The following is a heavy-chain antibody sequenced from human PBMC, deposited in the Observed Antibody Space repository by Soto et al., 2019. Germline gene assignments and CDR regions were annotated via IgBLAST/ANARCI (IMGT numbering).Heavy chain of an antibody. D-gene: IGHD6-13*01. J-gene: IGHJ4*02. V-gene: IGHV3-23*01. CDR2: ISGSGGST. CDR3: ATDYRDSIAAAGTGSFDY. Sequence: SPRLSCAASGFTLSSYGMSWVRQAPGTVLDWFSAISGSGGSTYYADSVKGRFTISRDNSKNTLYLQMNSLRAEDTAVYYCATDYRDSIAAAGTGSFDYWGQGTLDTVSS. CDR1: GFTLSSYG.